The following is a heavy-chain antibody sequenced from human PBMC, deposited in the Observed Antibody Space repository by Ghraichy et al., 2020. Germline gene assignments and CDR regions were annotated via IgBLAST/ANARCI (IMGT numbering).Heavy chain of an antibody. CDR3: AKERGTVWTYYMDV. V-gene: IGHV3-23*01. J-gene: IGHJ6*03. CDR1: GFTFSSYA. Sequence: GGSLRLSCAASGFTFSSYAMSWVRQAPGKGLEWFSGITYSGGTTYYADSVKGRFTISRDNFKNTLYLQMNSLRAEDTAEYYCAKERGTVWTYYMDVWGKGTTVTVSS. CDR2: ITYSGGTT. D-gene: IGHD3/OR15-3a*01.